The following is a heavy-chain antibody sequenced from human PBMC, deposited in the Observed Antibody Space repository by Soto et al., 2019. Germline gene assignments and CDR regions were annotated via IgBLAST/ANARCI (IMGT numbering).Heavy chain of an antibody. CDR2: IWYDGSNK. Sequence: GGSLRLSCAASGFTFSSYGMHWVRQAPGKGLEWVAVIWYDGSNKDYADSVKGRFTISRDNSKNTLYLQMNSLRAEDAAVYYCARENIAVAGYYYYYGMDVWGQGTTVTVSS. J-gene: IGHJ6*02. CDR1: GFTFSSYG. D-gene: IGHD6-19*01. V-gene: IGHV3-33*01. CDR3: ARENIAVAGYYYYYGMDV.